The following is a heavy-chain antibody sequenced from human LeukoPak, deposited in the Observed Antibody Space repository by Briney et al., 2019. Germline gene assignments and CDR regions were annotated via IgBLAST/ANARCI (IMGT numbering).Heavy chain of an antibody. CDR1: GGSFSGYY. Sequence: SETLSLTCAVHGGSFSGYYWSWIRQPPGQGLKWIGEINHSGSTNYNPSLKSRVTISVDPSKNQLSLKLSSVTAADTAVYYCAALVVPAAKVDYWGKGALVTVCS. D-gene: IGHD2-2*01. CDR2: INHSGST. V-gene: IGHV4-34*01. CDR3: AALVVPAAKVDY. J-gene: IGHJ4*02.